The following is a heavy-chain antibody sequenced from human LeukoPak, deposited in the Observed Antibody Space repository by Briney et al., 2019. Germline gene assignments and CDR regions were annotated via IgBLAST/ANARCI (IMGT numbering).Heavy chain of an antibody. CDR1: GGTFSSYA. V-gene: IGHV1-69*04. Sequence: GASVKVSCKASGGTFSSYAISWVRQAPGQGLEWMGRIIPILGIANYAQKFQGRVTITADKSTSTAYMELSSLRSEDTAVYYCAKNRHYYDSSGPWGRGTLVTVSS. CDR3: AKNRHYYDSSGP. CDR2: IIPILGIA. D-gene: IGHD3-22*01. J-gene: IGHJ4*02.